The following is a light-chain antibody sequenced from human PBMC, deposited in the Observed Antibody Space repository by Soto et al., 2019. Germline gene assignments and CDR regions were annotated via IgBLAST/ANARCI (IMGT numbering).Light chain of an antibody. CDR2: GAS. CDR3: QQYYNWTPYT. Sequence: EIGMTQSPATLSVSPGERATLSCRASQSVSSNLAWYQQKPGQAPRLRIYGASTRATGIPGRFSGSGSGPEFTLTISSLQSVDFAVYYYQQYYNWTPYTFGQGTELEIK. J-gene: IGKJ2*01. CDR1: QSVSSN. V-gene: IGKV3-15*01.